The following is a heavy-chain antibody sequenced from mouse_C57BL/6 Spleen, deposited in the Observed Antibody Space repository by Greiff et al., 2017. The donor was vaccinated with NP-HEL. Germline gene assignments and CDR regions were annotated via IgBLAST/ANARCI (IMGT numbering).Heavy chain of an antibody. CDR1: GYTFTSYW. CDR3: ASPRYWYFDV. Sequence: QVQLKQPGAELVKPGASVKLSCKASGYTFTSYWMHWVKQRPGQGLEWIGMIHPNSGSTNYNEKFKSKATLTVDKSSSTAYMQLSSLTSEDSAVYYCASPRYWYFDVWGTGTTVTVSS. CDR2: IHPNSGST. J-gene: IGHJ1*03. V-gene: IGHV1-64*01.